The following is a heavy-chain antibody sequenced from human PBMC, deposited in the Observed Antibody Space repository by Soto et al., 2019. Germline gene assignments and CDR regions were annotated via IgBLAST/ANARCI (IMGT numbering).Heavy chain of an antibody. D-gene: IGHD2-8*01. CDR1: GYKFTTYF. J-gene: IGHJ1*01. Sequence: GASVKVSCKASGYKFTTYFIHCVRQAPGQVLEWMGMIHPSGDTGYGQKFRGRVTMTIDTSTTTAYMELRNLTSEDTAIYFSVRGYCTTTPCSGDFQHWGQGTLVTVSS. V-gene: IGHV1-46*01. CDR2: IHPSGDT. CDR3: VRGYCTTTPCSGDFQH.